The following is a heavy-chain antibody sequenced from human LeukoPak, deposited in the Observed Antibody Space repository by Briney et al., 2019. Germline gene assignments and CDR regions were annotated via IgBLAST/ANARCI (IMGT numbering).Heavy chain of an antibody. D-gene: IGHD3-9*01. CDR1: GFTFSSYG. CDR3: ARDLTGRNYFDY. Sequence: GGSLRLSCAASGFTFSSYGMHWVRQAPGKGLEWVAVIWYDGSNKYYADSVKGRFTISRDNSKNTLYLQMNSLRAEDTAVHYCARDLTGRNYFDYWGQGTLVTVSS. V-gene: IGHV3-33*01. CDR2: IWYDGSNK. J-gene: IGHJ4*02.